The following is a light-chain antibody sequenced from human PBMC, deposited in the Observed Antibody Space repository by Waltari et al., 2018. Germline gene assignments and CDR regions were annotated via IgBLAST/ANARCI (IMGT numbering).Light chain of an antibody. J-gene: IGKJ3*01. CDR2: GAS. Sequence: TQSPGTLSLSPGERATLSCRASQSVSSSYLAWYQQKPGQAPRLLIYGASSRATGIPDRFSGSGSGTDFTLTISRLEPEDFAVYYCQQYGSSPQVTFGPGTKVDIK. CDR3: QQYGSSPQVT. V-gene: IGKV3-20*01. CDR1: QSVSSSY.